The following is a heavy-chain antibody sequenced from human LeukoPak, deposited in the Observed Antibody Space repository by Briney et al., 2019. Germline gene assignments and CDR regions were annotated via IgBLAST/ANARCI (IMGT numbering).Heavy chain of an antibody. CDR3: ARDPRIAAAGTILYYYYYMDV. CDR1: GYTFTGYY. CDR2: INPNSGGT. J-gene: IGHJ6*03. V-gene: IGHV1-2*02. D-gene: IGHD6-13*01. Sequence: ASVKASCKASGYTFTGYYMHWVRQAPGQGLEWMGWINPNSGGTNYAQKFQGRVTMTRDTSISTAYMELSRLRSDDTAVYYCARDPRIAAAGTILYYYYYMDVWGKGTTVTVSS.